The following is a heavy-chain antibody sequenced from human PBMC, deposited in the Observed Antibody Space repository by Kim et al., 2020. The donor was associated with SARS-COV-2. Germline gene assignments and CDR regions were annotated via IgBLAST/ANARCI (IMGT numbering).Heavy chain of an antibody. D-gene: IGHD3-10*01. CDR3: VRDRYSGSGSYTWLFDY. Sequence: KGRFTSSRDNANNSLYLQMNSLRDEDTAVYYCVRDRYSGSGSYTWLFDYWGQGTLVTVSS. V-gene: IGHV3-48*02. J-gene: IGHJ4*02.